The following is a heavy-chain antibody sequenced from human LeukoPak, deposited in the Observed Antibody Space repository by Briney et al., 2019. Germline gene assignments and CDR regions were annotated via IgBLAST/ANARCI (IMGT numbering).Heavy chain of an antibody. Sequence: GGSLRLSCAASGFTFSNAWMSWVRQAPGKGLEWVSYISSSSSYTNYADSVKGRFTISRDNAKNSLYLQMNSLRAEDTAVYYCARDRTAIGDYFDYWGQGTLVTVSS. V-gene: IGHV3-11*06. J-gene: IGHJ4*02. CDR3: ARDRTAIGDYFDY. CDR2: ISSSSSYT. CDR1: GFTFSNAW. D-gene: IGHD2-21*02.